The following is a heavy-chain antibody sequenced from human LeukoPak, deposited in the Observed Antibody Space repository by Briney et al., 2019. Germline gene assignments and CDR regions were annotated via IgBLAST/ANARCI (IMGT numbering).Heavy chain of an antibody. CDR2: ISSSSSYI. Sequence: GGSLRLSCAASGFTFSSYSMNWVRQAPGKGLEWVSSISSSSSYIYYADSVKGRFTISRDNAKNSLYLQMNSLRAEDTAVYYCAKGYYYGSGSYYFDYWGQGTLVTVSS. V-gene: IGHV3-21*01. J-gene: IGHJ4*02. D-gene: IGHD3-10*01. CDR1: GFTFSSYS. CDR3: AKGYYYGSGSYYFDY.